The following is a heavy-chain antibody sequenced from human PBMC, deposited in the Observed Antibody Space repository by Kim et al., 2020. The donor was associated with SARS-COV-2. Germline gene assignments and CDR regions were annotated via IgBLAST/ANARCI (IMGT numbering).Heavy chain of an antibody. Sequence: GGSLRLSCAASGFSFSNYAMYWVRQAPGKGLEWVALISYAGTNKDYADSVKGRFTISRDNSKNTLYLQMNSLRVEDTAVYFCARKPTTSSWSYYFEYWG. D-gene: IGHD6-13*01. CDR1: GFSFSNYA. V-gene: IGHV3-30*04. J-gene: IGHJ4*01. CDR2: ISYAGTNK. CDR3: ARKPTTSSWSYYFEY.